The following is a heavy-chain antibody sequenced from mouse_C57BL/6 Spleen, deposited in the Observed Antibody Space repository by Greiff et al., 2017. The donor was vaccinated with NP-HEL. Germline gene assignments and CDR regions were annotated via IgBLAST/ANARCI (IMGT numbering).Heavy chain of an antibody. V-gene: IGHV1-26*01. J-gene: IGHJ4*01. D-gene: IGHD1-1*01. Sequence: VQLQQSGPELVKPGASVKISCKASGYTFTDYYMNWVKQSHGKSLEWIGDINPNNGGTSYNQKFKGKATLTVDKSSSTAYMELRRLTSEDSAVYYCARRIPLYYYGSSYDGYAMDYWGQGTSVTVSS. CDR3: ARRIPLYYYGSSYDGYAMDY. CDR2: INPNNGGT. CDR1: GYTFTDYY.